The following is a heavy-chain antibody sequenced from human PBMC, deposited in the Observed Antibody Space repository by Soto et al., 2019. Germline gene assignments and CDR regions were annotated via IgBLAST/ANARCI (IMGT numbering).Heavy chain of an antibody. D-gene: IGHD5-12*01. CDR2: ISGSGGST. Sequence: TGGSLRLSCAASGFTFSSYAISWVRQAPGKGLEWVSAISGSGGSTYYADSVKGRFTISRDNSKNTLYLQMNSLRAEDTAVYYCAKGGGYVGSIAFDIWGQGTMVTVSS. CDR1: GFTFSSYA. CDR3: AKGGGYVGSIAFDI. V-gene: IGHV3-23*01. J-gene: IGHJ3*02.